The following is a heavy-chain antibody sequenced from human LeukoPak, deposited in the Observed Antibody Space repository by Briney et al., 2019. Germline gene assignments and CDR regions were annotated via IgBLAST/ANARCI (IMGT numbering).Heavy chain of an antibody. J-gene: IGHJ6*02. CDR3: ARDRRATRYSSSWYGYYYYGMDV. CDR1: GGSISSYY. D-gene: IGHD6-13*01. CDR2: IYTSGST. V-gene: IGHV4-4*07. Sequence: PSETLSLTCTVSGGSISSYYWSWIRQPAGKGLEWIGRIYTSGSTNYNPSLKSRVTMSVDTSKNQFSLKLSSVTAADTAVYYCARDRRATRYSSSWYGYYYYGMDVWGQGTTVTVSS.